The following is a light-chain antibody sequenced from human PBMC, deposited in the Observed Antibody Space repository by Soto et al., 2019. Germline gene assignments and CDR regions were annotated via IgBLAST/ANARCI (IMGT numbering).Light chain of an antibody. CDR2: DAS. V-gene: IGKV3-11*01. CDR1: QSVSSY. CDR3: QQRSNWPPIT. Sequence: VLTQSPATLSLSPGDSATLSCRGSQSVSSYLAWYQQKPGQAPRLLIYDASNRATGIPARFSGSGSGTDFTPTISSLEPEDFAVYYCQQRSNWPPITCGQGTRLEIK. J-gene: IGKJ5*01.